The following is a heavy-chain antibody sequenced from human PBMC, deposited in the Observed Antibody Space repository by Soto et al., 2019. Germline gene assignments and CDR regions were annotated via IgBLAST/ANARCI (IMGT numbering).Heavy chain of an antibody. V-gene: IGHV3-23*01. Sequence: GGSLRLSCAASGFTFSSYPMSWVRQAPGQGLEWVSGIVASGGITYYADSVKGRFTISRDNSKNTLYLQMNSLRAEDTAVYYCAKEVATRGVFDYWGQGTLVTVSS. CDR3: AKEVATRGVFDY. CDR2: IVASGGIT. J-gene: IGHJ4*02. D-gene: IGHD5-12*01. CDR1: GFTFSSYP.